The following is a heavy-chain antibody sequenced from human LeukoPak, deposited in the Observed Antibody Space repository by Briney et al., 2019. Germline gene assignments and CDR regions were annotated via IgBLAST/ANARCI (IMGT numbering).Heavy chain of an antibody. CDR3: ARVTGYVIEDYFDY. D-gene: IGHD3-22*01. CDR2: IKHDGST. J-gene: IGHJ4*02. Sequence: SETLSLTCAVYGGSVNGYYWSWIRQPPGKALEWIGEIKHDGSTKYNSSLKSRVTISIDTSKNQFSLKLSSVTAADTAVYYCARVTGYVIEDYFDYWGQGTLVTVSS. CDR1: GGSVNGYY. V-gene: IGHV4-34*01.